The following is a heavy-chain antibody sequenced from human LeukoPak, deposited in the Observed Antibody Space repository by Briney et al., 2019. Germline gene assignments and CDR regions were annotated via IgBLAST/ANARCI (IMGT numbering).Heavy chain of an antibody. CDR3: AKAALSGGDYYYMDV. CDR2: IRYDGSNK. J-gene: IGHJ6*03. D-gene: IGHD3-16*02. V-gene: IGHV3-30*02. Sequence: QPGGSLSLSCAASGFTFSSYGMHWVRQAPGKGLEWVAFIRYDGSNKYYADSVKGRFTISRDNSKNTLYLQMNSLRAEGTAVYYCAKAALSGGDYYYMDVWGKGTTVTVSS. CDR1: GFTFSSYG.